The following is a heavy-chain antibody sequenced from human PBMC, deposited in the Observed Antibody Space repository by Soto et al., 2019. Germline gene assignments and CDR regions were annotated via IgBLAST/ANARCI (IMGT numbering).Heavy chain of an antibody. CDR3: AKTVLFIPAPVSGYFDT. CDR1: GGTFSSYA. D-gene: IGHD3-9*01. CDR2: IIPIFGTA. V-gene: IGHV1-69*13. J-gene: IGHJ4*02. Sequence: SVKVSCKASGGTFSSYAISWVRQAPGQGLEWMGGIIPIFGTANYAQKFQGRVTITADESTSTAYMELSSLRSEDTAVYYCAKTVLFIPAPVSGYFDTWGEGTLVTVSP.